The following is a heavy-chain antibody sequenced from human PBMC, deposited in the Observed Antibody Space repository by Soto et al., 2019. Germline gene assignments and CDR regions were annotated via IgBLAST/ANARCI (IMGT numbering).Heavy chain of an antibody. CDR1: GGSVSSYW. V-gene: IGHV5-10-1*01. D-gene: IGHD2-2*02. CDR3: ARPQRSCSSTSCYTYYGMDV. CDR2: IDPSDSYT. Sequence: GKSVKSSGERCGGSVSSYWRRWVRQMPGKGLEWMGRIDPSDSYTNYSPSFQGHVTISADKSISTAYLQWSSLKASDTAMYYCARPQRSCSSTSCYTYYGMDVWGQGTTVTVSS. J-gene: IGHJ6*02.